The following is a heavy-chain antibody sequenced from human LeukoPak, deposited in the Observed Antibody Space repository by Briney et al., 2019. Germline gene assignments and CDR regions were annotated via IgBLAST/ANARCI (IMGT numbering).Heavy chain of an antibody. CDR3: ARDPPAPGGCFDP. D-gene: IGHD4-23*01. V-gene: IGHV3-7*01. CDR1: GFTFSYHW. CDR2: IKHDGSET. Sequence: GGSLRLSCAGSGFTFSYHWMSWVRQAPGKGLEWVANIKHDGSETYYVDSVRGRFTVSRDNAKTSLYLQIDSLRAEDTAVYFCARDPPAPGGCFDPWGQGTLVTVSS. J-gene: IGHJ5*02.